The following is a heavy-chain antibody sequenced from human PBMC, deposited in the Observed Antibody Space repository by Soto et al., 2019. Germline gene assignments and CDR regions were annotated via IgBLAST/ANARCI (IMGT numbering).Heavy chain of an antibody. CDR2: IYSRGIS. Sequence: QLQLQQSGSGLVKPSQTLSLTCTVSGGSISSGVYSWNWIRQPRGKGLEWIGNIYSRGISLHNPSPTTRLAMSLDGSKNQWSLKLSSVTAGETAVYYCARDHDEGDHSGNYYAFDILGQGTMVTVSS. CDR1: GGSISSGVYS. J-gene: IGHJ3*02. CDR3: ARDHDEGDHSGNYYAFDI. D-gene: IGHD3-3*01. V-gene: IGHV4-30-2*01.